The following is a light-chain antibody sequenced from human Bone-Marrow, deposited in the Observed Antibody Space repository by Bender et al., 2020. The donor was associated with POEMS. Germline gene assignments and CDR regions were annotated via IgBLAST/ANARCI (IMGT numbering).Light chain of an antibody. CDR3: SAWDDSLSGWV. Sequence: QSVVTQPPSLSEAPRQRVTISCSGSSSNIGNHGVNWYQQLPGEAPKLLIYYDDLLTPGVSDRFSASKSGTAASLAISELQSEDEGLYYWSAWDDSLSGWVFGGGAKLTVL. CDR1: SSNIGNHG. CDR2: YDD. J-gene: IGLJ3*02. V-gene: IGLV1-36*01.